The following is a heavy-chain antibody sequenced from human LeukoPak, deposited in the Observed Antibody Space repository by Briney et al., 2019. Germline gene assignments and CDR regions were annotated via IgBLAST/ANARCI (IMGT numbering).Heavy chain of an antibody. V-gene: IGHV3-23*01. Sequence: SGGSLRLSCAASGFTFSSYSMSWVRQAPGKGLEWVSAISGSGGSTYYADSVKGRFTISRDNSKNTLYLQMNSLRAEDTAVYYCAKFEGRPWYNWNYGEYYYYMDVWGKGTTVTVSS. CDR2: ISGSGGST. CDR3: AKFEGRPWYNWNYGEYYYYMDV. D-gene: IGHD1-7*01. J-gene: IGHJ6*03. CDR1: GFTFSSYS.